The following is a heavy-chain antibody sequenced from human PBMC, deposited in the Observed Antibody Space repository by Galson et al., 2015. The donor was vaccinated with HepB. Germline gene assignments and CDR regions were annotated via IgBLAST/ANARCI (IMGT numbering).Heavy chain of an antibody. V-gene: IGHV3-30*18. Sequence: SLRLSCAASGFTFGNYGMHWVRQAPGKGLEWVAVISYDGSNKYYADSVKGRFTISRDSSKNTLYLQMSSLRAEDTALYYCAKDPYLYSALAGTMAGFDYWGQGTLVTVSS. J-gene: IGHJ4*02. CDR3: AKDPYLYSALAGTMAGFDY. CDR1: GFTFGNYG. CDR2: ISYDGSNK. D-gene: IGHD6-19*01.